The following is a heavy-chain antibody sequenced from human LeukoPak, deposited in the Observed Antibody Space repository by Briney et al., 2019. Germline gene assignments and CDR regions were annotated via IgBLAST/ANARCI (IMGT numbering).Heavy chain of an antibody. V-gene: IGHV3-23*01. D-gene: IGHD2-15*01. CDR2: ISGSGGST. Sequence: GGSLRLSCAASGFTFSSYAMSWVRQAPGKGLEWVSAISGSGGSTYYADSVKGRFTISRDNSKNTLCLQMNSLRVEDTAVYYCAKMNTATYIIRDTFDIWGQGTMVIVSS. CDR1: GFTFSSYA. CDR3: AKMNTATYIIRDTFDI. J-gene: IGHJ3*02.